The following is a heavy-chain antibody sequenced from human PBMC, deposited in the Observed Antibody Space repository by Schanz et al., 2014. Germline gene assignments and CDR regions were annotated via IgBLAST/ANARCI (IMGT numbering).Heavy chain of an antibody. Sequence: QVQLVQSGAEVKKPGASVKVSCKASGYTFISYGIKWVRQAPGQGLEWMGWINPNSGDTNYAQKFQGWVTMTRDTSISTAYMEVSRLKSDDTAVYYCARLSVAGRPHVNYWYFDLWGRGTLVSVSS. CDR2: INPNSGDT. J-gene: IGHJ2*01. CDR1: GYTFISYG. V-gene: IGHV1-2*04. CDR3: ARLSVAGRPHVNYWYFDL. D-gene: IGHD6-19*01.